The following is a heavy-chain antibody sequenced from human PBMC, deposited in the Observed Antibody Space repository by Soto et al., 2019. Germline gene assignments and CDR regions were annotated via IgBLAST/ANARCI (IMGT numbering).Heavy chain of an antibody. V-gene: IGHV3-23*01. D-gene: IGHD3-10*01. CDR3: ARDAGPLNY. Sequence: PGGALRLSCAASGFTFITYCMTWVRQAPGKGLEYVSSITGSGAGTYYAESVKGRFTISRDNSNNTLYLQMNSLRAEDTAIYYCARDAGPLNYWGQGTLVTVSS. J-gene: IGHJ4*02. CDR1: GFTFITYC. CDR2: ITGSGAGT.